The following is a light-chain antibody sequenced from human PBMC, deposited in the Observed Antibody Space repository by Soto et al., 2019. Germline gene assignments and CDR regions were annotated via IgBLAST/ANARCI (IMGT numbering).Light chain of an antibody. CDR2: EVS. V-gene: IGLV2-8*01. CDR1: SSAVGGYNY. Sequence: QSVLTQPPTATGSPGHSVPISWTGASSAVGGYNYVSWYQQHPRKAPKLMIYEVSQRPSGVPDRFSGSKSGNTASLTVSGLQAEDEAEYYCSSYAGSNNFYVFGTGTKVTVL. CDR3: SSYAGSNNFYV. J-gene: IGLJ1*01.